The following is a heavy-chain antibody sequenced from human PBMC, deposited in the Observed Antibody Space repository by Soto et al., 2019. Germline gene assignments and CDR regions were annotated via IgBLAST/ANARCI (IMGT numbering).Heavy chain of an antibody. D-gene: IGHD2-15*01. CDR1: GFTFSSYA. CDR3: AKEIVAAAYVETSPFDF. CDR2: IDGSGGDT. Sequence: EVQLLESGGGLVQPGGSLRLSCAASGFTFSSYAMGWVRQAPGTGPEWVSVIDGSGGDTSFADSVKGRFTISRDNSKNTLYLHMNSLRAEDTARYYCAKEIVAAAYVETSPFDFWGQGTQVTVSS. V-gene: IGHV3-23*01. J-gene: IGHJ4*02.